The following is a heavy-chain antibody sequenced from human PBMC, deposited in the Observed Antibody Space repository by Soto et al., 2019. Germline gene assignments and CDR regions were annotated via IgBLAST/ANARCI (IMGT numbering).Heavy chain of an antibody. V-gene: IGHV1-18*01. J-gene: IGHJ4*02. Sequence: QVQLVQSGAEVKKPGASVKVSCKASGYTFASYAISWMRQAPGQGLEWMGWISAYNGNTNYAQKPQARATMTTDTSTITAYMELSSRRSDDTAVYYCARDPPPPDYWGQGTLVTVSS. CDR2: ISAYNGNT. CDR1: GYTFASYA. CDR3: ARDPPPPDY.